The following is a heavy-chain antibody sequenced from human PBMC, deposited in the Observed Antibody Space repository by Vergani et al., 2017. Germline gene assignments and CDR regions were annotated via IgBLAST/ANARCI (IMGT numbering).Heavy chain of an antibody. V-gene: IGHV3-23*01. J-gene: IGHJ4*01. Sequence: EVQLLESGGGLGQPGGSLRLSCAASGFIFTNYAMSWVRQAPGKGLEWVSTIGGSGDSTFYADSVKGRFAISRDNSKNTVYLQMNSLRAEDTAVDYCAKDPATSMGFGGQGILVTVSS. CDR3: AKDPATSMGF. D-gene: IGHD5-18*01. CDR1: GFIFTNYA. CDR2: IGGSGDST.